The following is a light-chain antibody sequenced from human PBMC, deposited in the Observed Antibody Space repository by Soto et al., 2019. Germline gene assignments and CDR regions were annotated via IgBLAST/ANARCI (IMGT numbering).Light chain of an antibody. CDR3: QQSFNTPWT. V-gene: IGKV1-39*01. CDR1: QGIRHY. J-gene: IGKJ1*01. Sequence: DIQMTQSPSSLSASVGDRVTITCRASQGIRHYLAWYQQKPGKVPKLLIYEASNLHSGAPSRFSGSGSGTHFTLTINSLQPEDFATYYCQQSFNTPWTFGQGTKVDIK. CDR2: EAS.